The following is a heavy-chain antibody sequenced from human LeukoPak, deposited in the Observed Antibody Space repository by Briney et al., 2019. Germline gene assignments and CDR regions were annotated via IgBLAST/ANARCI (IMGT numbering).Heavy chain of an antibody. V-gene: IGHV1-69*05. D-gene: IGHD3-22*01. Sequence: SVKVSCKASGGTFSSYAISWVRQAPGQGLEWMGGIIPIFGTANYAQKFQGRVTITTDESTSTAYMELSSLRSEDTAVYYCASSVDYYDSSGYSMYEYFQHWGQGTLVTVSS. J-gene: IGHJ1*01. CDR1: GGTFSSYA. CDR2: IIPIFGTA. CDR3: ASSVDYYDSSGYSMYEYFQH.